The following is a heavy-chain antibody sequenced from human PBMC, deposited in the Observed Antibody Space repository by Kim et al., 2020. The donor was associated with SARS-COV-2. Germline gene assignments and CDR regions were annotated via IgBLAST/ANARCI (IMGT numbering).Heavy chain of an antibody. Sequence: SLQGRVTISVDTSKNQFSLKLSSVTAADTAVYYCARGGFGDSYGFRHFQHWGQGTLVTVSS. J-gene: IGHJ1*01. CDR3: ARGGFGDSYGFRHFQH. D-gene: IGHD5-18*01. V-gene: IGHV4-34*13.